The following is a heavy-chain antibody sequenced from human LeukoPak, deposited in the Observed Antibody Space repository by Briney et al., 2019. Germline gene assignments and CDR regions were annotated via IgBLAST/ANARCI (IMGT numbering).Heavy chain of an antibody. V-gene: IGHV1-2*02. CDR1: GYTFTGYY. D-gene: IGHD2-15*01. CDR2: INPNSGGT. J-gene: IGHJ5*02. Sequence: ASVKVSCKASGYTFTGYYMHWVRQAPGQGLEWMGWINPNSGGTNYAQKFQGRVTMTRDTSISTAYMELSRLRSDDTAVYYCARGEGYCSGGSCLGSYEFPWGQGTLVTVSS. CDR3: ARGEGYCSGGSCLGSYEFP.